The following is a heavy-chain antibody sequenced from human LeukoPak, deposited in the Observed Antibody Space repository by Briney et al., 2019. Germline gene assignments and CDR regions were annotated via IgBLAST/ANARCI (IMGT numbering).Heavy chain of an antibody. Sequence: GGSLRLSCAASGFTFSTYWMSWARQAPGKGLEWVANIKEDGSETYYVDSLRGRFTISRDNLKNSLYLQINSLRAEDTAVYYCGRDSFETDIDYWGQGTLVTVSS. CDR3: GRDSFETDIDY. D-gene: IGHD1-14*01. CDR2: IKEDGSET. V-gene: IGHV3-7*01. CDR1: GFTFSTYW. J-gene: IGHJ4*02.